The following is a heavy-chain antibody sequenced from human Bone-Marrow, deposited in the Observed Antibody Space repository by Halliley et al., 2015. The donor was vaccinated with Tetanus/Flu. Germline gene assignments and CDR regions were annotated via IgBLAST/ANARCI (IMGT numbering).Heavy chain of an antibody. D-gene: IGHD1-20*01. CDR3: AKYNWTSGFFYYGMDV. CDR1: GFTFSAYA. J-gene: IGHJ6*02. V-gene: IGHV3-23*01. Sequence: SLRLSCTTSGFTFSAYAMSWVRQAPGKGLEWVSGITGSGVTTHYVDSVKGRITISRNNSQNTLYLQLNSLRAEDTAVYYCAKYNWTSGFFYYGMDVWGQGTTVTVSS. CDR2: ITGSGVTT.